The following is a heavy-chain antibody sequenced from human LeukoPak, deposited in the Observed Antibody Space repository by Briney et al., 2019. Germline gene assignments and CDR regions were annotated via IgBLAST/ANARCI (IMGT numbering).Heavy chain of an antibody. CDR3: ARDTVITGTTRV. J-gene: IGHJ4*02. Sequence: ASVKVSCKASGGTFSSYAISWVRQAPGRGLEWMGRIIPIFGTANYAQKFQGRVTITTDESTSTAYMELSSLRSEDTAVYYCARDTVITGTTRVWGQGTLVTVSS. CDR2: IIPIFGTA. D-gene: IGHD1-14*01. CDR1: GGTFSSYA. V-gene: IGHV1-69*05.